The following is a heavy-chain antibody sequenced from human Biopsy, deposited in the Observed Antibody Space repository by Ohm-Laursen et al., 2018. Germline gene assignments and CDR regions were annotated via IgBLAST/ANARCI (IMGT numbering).Heavy chain of an antibody. CDR2: IYYSGST. Sequence: TLSLTCTVSGGSISSDSWNWIRQTPGKGLEWIGYIYYSGSTNYTPSLKSRVTISVDTSKNQFSLRLTSVTAADKAVYYCARVGRAAPFDSWGQGTLVTVSS. CDR3: ARVGRAAPFDS. V-gene: IGHV4-59*08. D-gene: IGHD6-13*01. J-gene: IGHJ4*02. CDR1: GGSISSDS.